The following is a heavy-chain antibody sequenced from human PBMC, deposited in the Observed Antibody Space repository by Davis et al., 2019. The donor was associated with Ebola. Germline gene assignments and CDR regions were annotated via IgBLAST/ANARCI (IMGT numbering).Heavy chain of an antibody. CDR1: GGSISSYS. J-gene: IGHJ4*02. CDR3: ARGYCSGGSCYADY. V-gene: IGHV4-59*01. CDR2: IYYSGST. Sequence: MPSETLSLTCTVSGGSISSYSWSWIRQPPGKGLEWIGYIYYSGSTNYNPSLKSRVTISVDTSKNQFSLKLSSVTAADTAVYYCARGYCSGGSCYADYWGQGTLVTVSS. D-gene: IGHD2-15*01.